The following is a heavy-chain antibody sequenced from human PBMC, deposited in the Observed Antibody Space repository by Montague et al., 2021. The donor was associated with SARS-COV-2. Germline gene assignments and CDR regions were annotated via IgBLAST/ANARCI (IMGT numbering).Heavy chain of an antibody. Sequence: SETLSLTCTVSGGSISSSSYYWGWIRQPPGKGLEWIGRIYYSGSTYYNPSLKSPVTISVDTSKNQFSLKLSSVTAADTAVYYCASPYGMDVWGQGTTVTVSS. CDR3: ASPYGMDV. CDR2: IYYSGST. J-gene: IGHJ6*02. CDR1: GGSISSSSYY. V-gene: IGHV4-39*01.